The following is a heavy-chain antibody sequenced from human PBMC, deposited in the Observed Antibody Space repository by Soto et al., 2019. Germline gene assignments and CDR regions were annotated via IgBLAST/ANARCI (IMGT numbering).Heavy chain of an antibody. J-gene: IGHJ4*02. CDR3: ARVGRAIRGIITYDY. CDR2: ITHTGGT. D-gene: IGHD3-10*01. Sequence: QVQLQQWGAGLLKPSETLSLNCAVYGASFGGYYWNWIRQPPGKGLEWIGDITHTGGTNYNPSLKGRVTISIDKSKSHFSLNLTSVTAADTAVYYCARVGRAIRGIITYDYWGPGTLVTVSS. V-gene: IGHV4-34*01. CDR1: GASFGGYY.